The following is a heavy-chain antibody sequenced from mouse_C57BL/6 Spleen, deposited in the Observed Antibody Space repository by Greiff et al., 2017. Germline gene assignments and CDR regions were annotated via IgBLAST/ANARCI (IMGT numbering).Heavy chain of an antibody. CDR2: IYPGSGSN. CDR3: ARIYGYAMDY. V-gene: IGHV1-55*01. J-gene: IGHJ4*01. D-gene: IGHD1-1*01. CDR1: GYTFTSYW. Sequence: QVQLQQPVAELVKPGASVKMSCKASGYTFTSYWITWVKLRPGQGLEWIGDIYPGSGSNNYNEKFKSKATLTVDTSSSTAYMQLSSLTSEDSAFYYCARIYGYAMDYWCKGTSVTVSS.